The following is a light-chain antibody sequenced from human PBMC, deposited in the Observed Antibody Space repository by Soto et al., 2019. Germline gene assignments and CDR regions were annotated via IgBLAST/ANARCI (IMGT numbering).Light chain of an antibody. Sequence: QSALTQPASVSGSPGQSITISCTGTTSDVGGYNYVSWHQQHPGKAPKLMIYDVINRPSGVSNRFSGSKSDNTASLTISGLQAEDEADYYSASYTSSGTPVLGRGTKLTLL. CDR2: DVI. V-gene: IGLV2-14*01. CDR3: ASYTSSGTPV. CDR1: TSDVGGYNY. J-gene: IGLJ1*01.